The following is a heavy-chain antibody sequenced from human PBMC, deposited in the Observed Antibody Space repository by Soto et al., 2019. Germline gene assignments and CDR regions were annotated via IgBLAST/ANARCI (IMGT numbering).Heavy chain of an antibody. Sequence: QVQLQQLGAGLLKPSETLSLTCAVYGGSFSGYYWCWIRQPPGKGLEWMGEINHSGSTNYHPSLKRRVTISVDTSNYPFCRNLSYFTAAVTAVFYCSRDGVRLLWCGEKGCCFDHWVQGTLVSGSS. D-gene: IGHD3-10*01. CDR3: SRDGVRLLWCGEKGCCFDH. CDR2: INHSGST. V-gene: IGHV4-34*01. J-gene: IGHJ5*02. CDR1: GGSFSGYY.